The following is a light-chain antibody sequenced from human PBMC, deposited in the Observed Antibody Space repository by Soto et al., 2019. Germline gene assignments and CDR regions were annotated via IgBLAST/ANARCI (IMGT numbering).Light chain of an antibody. V-gene: IGKV1-39*01. CDR1: QTISTH. CDR2: AAS. Sequence: DILMTQSPSSLSASVGDRVTIACRASQTISTHLNWYQQKPGKAPNVLIYAASTLPTGVPSRFSGSRSGTDYTLTIGSLQPEDFATYYCQQLNGSPWTFGQGTKVDIK. CDR3: QQLNGSPWT. J-gene: IGKJ1*01.